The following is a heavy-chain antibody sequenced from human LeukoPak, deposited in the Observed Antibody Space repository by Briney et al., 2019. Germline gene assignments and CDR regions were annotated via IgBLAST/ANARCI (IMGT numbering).Heavy chain of an antibody. Sequence: VASVKVSCKASGYTFTSYDINWVRQATGQGLEWMGWMNPNSGNTGYAQKFQGRVTMTRNTSISTAYMELSSLRSEDTAVYFCFRHKTEYDILTGDRGWFDPWGQGTLVTVSS. D-gene: IGHD3-9*01. CDR2: MNPNSGNT. CDR1: GYTFTSYD. V-gene: IGHV1-8*01. CDR3: FRHKTEYDILTGDRGWFDP. J-gene: IGHJ5*02.